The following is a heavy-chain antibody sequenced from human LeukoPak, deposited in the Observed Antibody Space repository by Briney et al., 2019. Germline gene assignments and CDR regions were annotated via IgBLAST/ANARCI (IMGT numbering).Heavy chain of an antibody. CDR2: INQDGSEK. V-gene: IGHV3-7*01. Sequence: PGGSLRLSCAASGFTFSSYWMNWVRQAPGKGLEWVANINQDGSEKNYVDSVKGRFTISRDNAKNSLDLQMNSLRAEDTAVYYCARGSAWYDYWGQGTLVTVSS. CDR1: GFTFSSYW. D-gene: IGHD6-19*01. J-gene: IGHJ4*02. CDR3: ARGSAWYDY.